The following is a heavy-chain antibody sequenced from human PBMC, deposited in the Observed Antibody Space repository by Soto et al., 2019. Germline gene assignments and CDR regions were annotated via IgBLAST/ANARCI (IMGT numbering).Heavy chain of an antibody. CDR1: GGSFSGYY. V-gene: IGHV4-34*01. J-gene: IGHJ3*02. CDR2: INHSGST. Sequence: QVQLQQWGAGLLKPSETLSLTCAVYGGSFSGYYWSWIRQPPGKGLESIGEINHSGSTNYNPSLKSRVTISVDTSKNQFSLKLSSVTAADTAVYYCARDHGVDAFDIWGQGTMVTVSS. D-gene: IGHD3-16*01. CDR3: ARDHGVDAFDI.